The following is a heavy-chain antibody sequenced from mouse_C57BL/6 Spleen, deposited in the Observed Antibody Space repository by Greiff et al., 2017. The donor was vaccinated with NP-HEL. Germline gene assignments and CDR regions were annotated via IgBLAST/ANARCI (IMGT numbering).Heavy chain of an antibody. V-gene: IGHV1-85*01. CDR3: ARRDSNYVRGAMDY. CDR1: GYTFTSYD. CDR2: IYPRDGST. J-gene: IGHJ4*01. D-gene: IGHD2-5*01. Sequence: QVHVKQSGPELVKPGASVKLSCKASGYTFTSYDINWVKQRPGQGLEWIGWIYPRDGSTKYNEKFKGKATLTVDTSSSTAYMELHSLTSEDSAVYFCARRDSNYVRGAMDYWGQGTSVTVSS.